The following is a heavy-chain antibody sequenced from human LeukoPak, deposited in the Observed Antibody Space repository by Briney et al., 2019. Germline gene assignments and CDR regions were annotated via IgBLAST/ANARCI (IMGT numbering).Heavy chain of an antibody. D-gene: IGHD6-19*01. Sequence: PSQTLSLTCTVSGGSISSGSYYWSWIRQPAGKGLEWIGRIYTSGSTNYNPSLKSRVTISVDTSKNQFSLKLSSVTAADTAVYYCARDWGAVVGRGWFDPWGQGTLVTVSS. CDR2: IYTSGST. CDR3: ARDWGAVVGRGWFDP. J-gene: IGHJ5*02. CDR1: GGSISSGSYY. V-gene: IGHV4-61*02.